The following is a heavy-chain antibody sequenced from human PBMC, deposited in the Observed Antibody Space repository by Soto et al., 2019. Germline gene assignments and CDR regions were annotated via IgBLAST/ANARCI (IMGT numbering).Heavy chain of an antibody. CDR3: AHYGSGRAFDI. J-gene: IGHJ3*02. CDR1: GGSISSYY. CDR2: IYYSGST. Sequence: SETLSLTCTASGGSISSYYWSWIRQPPGKGLEWIGYIYYSGSTNYNPSLKSRVTISVDTSKNQFSLKLSSVTAADTAVYYCAHYGSGRAFDIWGQGTMDTVSS. D-gene: IGHD6-19*01. V-gene: IGHV4-59*01.